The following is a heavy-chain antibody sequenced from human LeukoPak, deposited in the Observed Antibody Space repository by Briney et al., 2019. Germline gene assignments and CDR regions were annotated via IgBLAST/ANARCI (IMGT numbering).Heavy chain of an antibody. D-gene: IGHD3-16*02. V-gene: IGHV3-23*01. CDR3: AKDPYYDYVWGSYRYTNYFDY. J-gene: IGHJ4*02. CDR1: GFTFSSYA. Sequence: GGSLRLSSAASGFTFSSYAMSWVRQAPGKGLEWVSAISGSGGSTYYADSVKGRFTISRDNSKNTLYLQRNSLRAEDTAVYYCAKDPYYDYVWGSYRYTNYFDYWGQGTLVTVSS. CDR2: ISGSGGST.